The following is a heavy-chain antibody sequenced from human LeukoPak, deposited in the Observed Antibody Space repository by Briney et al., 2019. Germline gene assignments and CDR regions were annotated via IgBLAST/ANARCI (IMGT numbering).Heavy chain of an antibody. CDR1: GGTFSSYA. Sequence: GASVKVSCKASGGTFSSYAISWARQAPGQGLEWMGGIIPIFGTANYAQKFQGRVTITTDESTSTAYMELSSLRSEDTAVYYCASLIGDWPPHAFDIWGQGTMVTVSS. CDR3: ASLIGDWPPHAFDI. D-gene: IGHD3/OR15-3a*01. CDR2: IIPIFGTA. J-gene: IGHJ3*02. V-gene: IGHV1-69*05.